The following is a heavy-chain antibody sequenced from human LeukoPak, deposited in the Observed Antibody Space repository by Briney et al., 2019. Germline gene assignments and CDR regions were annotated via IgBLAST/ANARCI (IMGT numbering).Heavy chain of an antibody. J-gene: IGHJ3*02. D-gene: IGHD3-22*01. Sequence: ASVKVSCKASRYTFTGYYMHWVRQAPGQGLEWMGWINPNSGGTNYAQKFQGRVTITTDESTSTAYMELSSLRSEDTAVYYCARDRARRDYYDSSGSLLAFDIWGQGTMVTVSS. V-gene: IGHV1-2*02. CDR2: INPNSGGT. CDR3: ARDRARRDYYDSSGSLLAFDI. CDR1: RYTFTGYY.